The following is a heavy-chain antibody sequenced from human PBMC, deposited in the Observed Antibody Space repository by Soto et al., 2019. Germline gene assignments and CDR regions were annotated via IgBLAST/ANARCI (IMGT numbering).Heavy chain of an antibody. J-gene: IGHJ4*02. CDR2: INHSGST. CDR1: GGSFSGYY. D-gene: IGHD4-17*01. V-gene: IGHV4-34*01. CDR3: ARGATTFPGDFVDY. Sequence: SETLSLTCAVYGGSFSGYYWSWIRQPPGKGLEWIGEINHSGSTNYNPSLKRRVSISLDPSKNQFSLKLSSVTAADTAVYYCARGATTFPGDFVDYWGQGTLVTVSS.